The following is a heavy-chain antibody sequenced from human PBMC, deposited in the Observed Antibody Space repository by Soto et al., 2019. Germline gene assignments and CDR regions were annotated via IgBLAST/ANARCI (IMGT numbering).Heavy chain of an antibody. D-gene: IGHD3-3*01. CDR1: GFTFSSYA. Sequence: PGGSLRLSCAASGFTFSSYAMHWVRQAPGKGLEWVAVISYDGSNKYYADSVEGRFTISRDNSKNTLYLQMNSLRAEDTAVYYCARGKYYDFWSGYFGSPTDRYYYGMDVWGQGTTVTVSS. J-gene: IGHJ6*02. V-gene: IGHV3-30-3*01. CDR2: ISYDGSNK. CDR3: ARGKYYDFWSGYFGSPTDRYYYGMDV.